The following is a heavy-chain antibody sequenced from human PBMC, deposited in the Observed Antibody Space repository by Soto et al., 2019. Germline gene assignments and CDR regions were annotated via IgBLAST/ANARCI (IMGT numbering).Heavy chain of an antibody. D-gene: IGHD5-12*01. J-gene: IGHJ3*01. Sequence: PGRSPNLSCPSSGFAFRAYSMTWLRPAPGKRLDRESLIRSNNYGGTTEYAASVEGRLTISRDDSKTIAYLQMNSLKTEDTAVYYCTMAYNGYPPGAFDFWCQGTMVTVSS. CDR1: GFAFRAYS. CDR3: TMAYNGYPPGAFDF. CDR2: IRSNNYGGTT. V-gene: IGHV3-49*03.